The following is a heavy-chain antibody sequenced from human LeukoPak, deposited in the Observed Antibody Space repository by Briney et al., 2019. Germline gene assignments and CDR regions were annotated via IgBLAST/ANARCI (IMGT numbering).Heavy chain of an antibody. V-gene: IGHV3-20*04. Sequence: GGSLRLSCAASGFTFDDYGMSWVRQAPGKGLEWASGINWNGGSTGYADSVKGRFTISRDNAKNSLYLQMNSLRAEDTALYYCARVGFDDYGDYLAYWGQGTLVTVSS. D-gene: IGHD4-17*01. CDR2: INWNGGST. CDR3: ARVGFDDYGDYLAY. J-gene: IGHJ4*02. CDR1: GFTFDDYG.